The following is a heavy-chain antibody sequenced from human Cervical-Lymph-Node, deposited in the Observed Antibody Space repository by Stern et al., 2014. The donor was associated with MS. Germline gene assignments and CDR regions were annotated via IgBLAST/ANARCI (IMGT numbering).Heavy chain of an antibody. CDR2: INAGTGNT. CDR3: AKEGANDCFDY. V-gene: IGHV1-3*01. Sequence: QMQLVQSGAEVRKPGASVKVSCKASGYTFTSYAMNWVRQAPGQRLEWMGGINAGTGNTKYSQKFQARVTLTRDTSASTAYMELSSLRSEDTAVYYCAKEGANDCFDYWGQGTLVTVSS. J-gene: IGHJ4*02. CDR1: GYTFTSYA.